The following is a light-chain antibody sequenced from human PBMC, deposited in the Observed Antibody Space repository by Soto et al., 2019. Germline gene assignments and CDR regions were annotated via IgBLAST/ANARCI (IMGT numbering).Light chain of an antibody. CDR2: ATS. CDR1: QDIDFF. Sequence: DIQMTQSPSSLSASVGDRVTITCRASQDIDFFLAWFQQKPGKAPKSLIYATSKLQDGVPSKFTGSGSGTEFTLTIGTLQPEYFATYCCQQYNTYPVTFGPGTKV. V-gene: IGKV1-16*02. J-gene: IGKJ1*01. CDR3: QQYNTYPVT.